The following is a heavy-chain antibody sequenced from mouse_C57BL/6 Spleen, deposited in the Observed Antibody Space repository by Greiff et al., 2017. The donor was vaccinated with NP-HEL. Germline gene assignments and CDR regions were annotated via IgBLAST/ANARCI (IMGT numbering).Heavy chain of an antibody. CDR3: ARQSTTVVAPSWFAY. Sequence: DVQLVESGGDLVKPGGSLKLSCAASGFTFSSYGMSWVRQTPDKRLEWVATISSGGSYTYYPDSVKGRFTISRDNAKNTLYLQMSSLKSEDTAMYYCARQSTTVVAPSWFAYWGQGTLVTVSA. CDR1: GFTFSSYG. J-gene: IGHJ3*01. V-gene: IGHV5-6*01. D-gene: IGHD1-1*01. CDR2: ISSGGSYT.